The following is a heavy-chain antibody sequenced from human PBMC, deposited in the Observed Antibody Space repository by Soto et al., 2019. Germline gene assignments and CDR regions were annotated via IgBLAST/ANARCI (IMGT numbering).Heavy chain of an antibody. CDR1: GLTFSNAW. D-gene: IGHD6-19*01. CDR3: ARGRLGPYYSYFYTDV. Sequence: GGSLRLSCAASGLTFSNAWMSWVRQAPGKGLEWVGRIKSKTDSETTNYAAPVKGRFTISRDNAENSLFLQMNSLRAEDTAVYYCARGRLGPYYSYFYTDVWGKGTTVTVSS. CDR2: IKSKTDSETT. V-gene: IGHV3-15*01. J-gene: IGHJ6*03.